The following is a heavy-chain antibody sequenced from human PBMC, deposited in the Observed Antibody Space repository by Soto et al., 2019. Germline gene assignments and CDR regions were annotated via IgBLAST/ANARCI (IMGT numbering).Heavy chain of an antibody. CDR2: IGTAGDT. V-gene: IGHV3-13*01. Sequence: GGSLRLSCAASGFTFSSYDMHWVRQATGKGLEWVSAIGTAGDTYYPGSVKGRFTISRENAKNSLYLQMNSLRAEDTAVYYCARGGTRNFWSGYLGHYYYGMDVWGQGTTVTVSS. CDR3: ARGGTRNFWSGYLGHYYYGMDV. D-gene: IGHD3-3*01. J-gene: IGHJ6*02. CDR1: GFTFSSYD.